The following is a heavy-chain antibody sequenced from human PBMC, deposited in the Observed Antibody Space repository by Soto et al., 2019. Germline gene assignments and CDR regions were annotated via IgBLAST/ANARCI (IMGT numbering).Heavy chain of an antibody. V-gene: IGHV1-69*02. Sequence: QVQLVQSGAEVKKPGSSVKVSCKASGGTFSSYTISWVRQAPGQGLEWMGRIIPILGIANYAQKFQGRVTITADKSTSTAYMELSSLRSEDTAVYLCARGGHYGEGEGYWGQGTLVTVSS. CDR1: GGTFSSYT. J-gene: IGHJ4*02. CDR2: IIPILGIA. CDR3: ARGGHYGEGEGY. D-gene: IGHD4-17*01.